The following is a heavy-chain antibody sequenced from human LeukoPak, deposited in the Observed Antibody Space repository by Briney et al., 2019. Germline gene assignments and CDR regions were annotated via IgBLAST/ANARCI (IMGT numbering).Heavy chain of an antibody. CDR3: ARSGHCSSTSCRFRHYYYYYYMDV. J-gene: IGHJ6*03. CDR2: IIPIFGTA. CDR1: GGTFSSYA. V-gene: IGHV1-69*06. Sequence: SVKVSCKASGGTFSSYAISWVRQAPGQGLEWMGGIIPIFGTANYAQKFQGRVTITADKSTSTAYMELSSLRSEDTAVYYCARSGHCSSTSCRFRHYYYYYYMDVWGKGTTVTVSS. D-gene: IGHD2-2*01.